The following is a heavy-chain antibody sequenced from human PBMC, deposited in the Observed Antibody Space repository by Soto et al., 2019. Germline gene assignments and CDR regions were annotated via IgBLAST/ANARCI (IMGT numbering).Heavy chain of an antibody. D-gene: IGHD6-19*01. V-gene: IGHV4-34*01. CDR3: ARGGSSEWQVALDI. CDR1: AEYFSTYY. J-gene: IGHJ3*02. CDR2: INHTGRN. Sequence: QVQQQQWGAGLLKPSETLSLSCAVSAEYFSTYYLNWIRQSPGKGLEWIGEINHTGRNNYNPSLKSRVTMSIDMSTNQLSLGLTSVTAAATGVYYCARGGSSEWQVALDIWGQGTMVTVSS.